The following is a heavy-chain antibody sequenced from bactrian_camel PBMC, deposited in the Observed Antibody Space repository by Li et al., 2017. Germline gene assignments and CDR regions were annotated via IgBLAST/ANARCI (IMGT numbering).Heavy chain of an antibody. V-gene: IGHV3S31*01. Sequence: VQLVESGGGSALAGGSVRLSCAASGYTFNAYSWFRQAPGQEREGVAAIDTGDGSTYYLNSVKGRFTLSKDNAKNTLYLRMDNLKPEDTALYTCAAEDKPPGIWDGYVIITPGARGPRSPSP. CDR2: IDTGDGST. CDR3: AAEDKPPGIWDGYVIITP. CDR1: GYTFNA. D-gene: IGHD3*01. J-gene: IGHJ4*01.